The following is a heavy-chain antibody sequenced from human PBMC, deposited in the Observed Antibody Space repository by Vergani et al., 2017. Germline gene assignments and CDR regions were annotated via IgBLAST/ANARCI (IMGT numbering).Heavy chain of an antibody. CDR2: LSNTGGA. CDR3: AGDTHSWQRADR. V-gene: IGHV4-59*02. J-gene: IGHJ5*02. Sequence: QAQLQESGPGLVKPSETLSLTCHVFGVSVTDYNRNWIRQAPGKGLEWIGSLSNTGGATHASHNPSLKSRVSISVVTSKAQFSLRLTSVTAADAAIYYCAGDTHSWQRADRWGQGLLVSVSS. D-gene: IGHD6-13*01. CDR1: GVSVTDYN.